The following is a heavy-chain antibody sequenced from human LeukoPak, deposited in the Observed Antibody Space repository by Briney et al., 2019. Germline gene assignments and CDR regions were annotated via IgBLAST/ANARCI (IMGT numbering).Heavy chain of an antibody. J-gene: IGHJ3*02. Sequence: SETLSLTCTVSGGSISSSSYYWSWIRQPPGKGLEWIGSIYYSGSTYYNPSLKSRVTISVDTSKNQFSLKLSSVTAADTAVYYCARQGANYDILTGYSARDAFDIWGQGTMVTVSS. V-gene: IGHV4-39*01. D-gene: IGHD3-9*01. CDR1: GGSISSSSYY. CDR2: IYYSGST. CDR3: ARQGANYDILTGYSARDAFDI.